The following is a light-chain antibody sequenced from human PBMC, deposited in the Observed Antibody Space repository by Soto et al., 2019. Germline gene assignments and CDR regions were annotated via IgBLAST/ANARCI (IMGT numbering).Light chain of an antibody. CDR1: QGIGNL. CDR2: ATS. Sequence: DIQMTQSPSAMSASVGDRVTITCRARQGIGNLLTWFQQQPGKVPQRLIYATSSLQNGVPARFSGTGSGTEFTLTISSLQPEDFATYYCLQHASYPFTFGGGTKVQIK. V-gene: IGKV1-17*03. J-gene: IGKJ4*01. CDR3: LQHASYPFT.